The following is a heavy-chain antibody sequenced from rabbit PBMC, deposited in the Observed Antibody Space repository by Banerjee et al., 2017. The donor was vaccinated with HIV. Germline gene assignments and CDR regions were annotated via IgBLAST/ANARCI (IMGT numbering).Heavy chain of an antibody. D-gene: IGHD6-1*01. Sequence: QSLEESGGDLVQPGASLTLTCTASGFSFSSNYYMCWVRQAPGKGLEWIACIYGGSIGGTYGASWANGRFAISKNSSSTVTLQMSSLAAVDTATYFCVRAPPWAGYDGYGDGNFSLWGPGTLVTVS. CDR2: IYGGSIGGT. CDR1: GFSFSSNYY. CDR3: VRAPPWAGYDGYGDGNFSL. J-gene: IGHJ4*01. V-gene: IGHV1S40*01.